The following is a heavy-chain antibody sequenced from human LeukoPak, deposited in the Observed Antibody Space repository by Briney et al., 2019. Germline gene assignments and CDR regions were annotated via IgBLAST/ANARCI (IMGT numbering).Heavy chain of an antibody. D-gene: IGHD3-22*01. Sequence: GGSLRLSCAASGFTFSSYGMHWVRQAPGKGLEWVAVIWYDGSNKYYADSVKGRFTISRDNSKNSLYLQMNSLRAEDTAVYYCARAYSYYDSSGYPPKFDYWGQGTLVTVSS. J-gene: IGHJ4*02. V-gene: IGHV3-33*01. CDR3: ARAYSYYDSSGYPPKFDY. CDR1: GFTFSSYG. CDR2: IWYDGSNK.